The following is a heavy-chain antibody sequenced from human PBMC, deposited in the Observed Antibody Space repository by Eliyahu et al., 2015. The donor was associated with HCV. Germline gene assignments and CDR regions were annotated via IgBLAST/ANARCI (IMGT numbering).Heavy chain of an antibody. CDR1: GFXFSNAX. Sequence: EVQLVESGGGLVKPGXXLRLSCAASGFXFSNAXXXWVRQAPGKGLEWVGRIKSESDXGTTDYAAPVKGRFTISRDDSKNTLYLQMSSLKTEDTAVYYCTTDPYYDILTGDPGRNWYDPWGQGTLVTVSS. D-gene: IGHD3-9*01. J-gene: IGHJ5*02. CDR2: IKSESDXGTT. CDR3: TTDPYYDILTGDPGRNWYDP. V-gene: IGHV3-15*01.